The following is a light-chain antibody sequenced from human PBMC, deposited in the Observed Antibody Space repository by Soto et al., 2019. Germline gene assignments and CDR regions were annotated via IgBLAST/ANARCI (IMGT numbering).Light chain of an antibody. CDR2: GAS. CDR1: QSVSSN. Sequence: EIVMTQSPATLSVSPGERATLSCRARQSVSSNLAGYQQKPGQAPRLLIYGASTRATGIPARFSGSGSGTEFTLTISSLQSEDFAVYYCQQYNNWPLTFGPGTKVDIK. V-gene: IGKV3-15*01. J-gene: IGKJ3*01. CDR3: QQYNNWPLT.